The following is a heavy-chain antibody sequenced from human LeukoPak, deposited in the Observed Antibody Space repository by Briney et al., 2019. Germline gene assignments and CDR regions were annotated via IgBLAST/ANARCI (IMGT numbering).Heavy chain of an antibody. V-gene: IGHV3-20*04. CDR2: INWNGGNT. D-gene: IGHD5-18*01. Sequence: GGSLRLSCAASGFTFDDYGMTWVRQAPGKGLEWVSGINWNGGNTGYADSVKGRFTISRDNAQNSLYLQMNSLRAEDTAVYYCAWMGYSYGFDYWGQGTLVTVSS. CDR1: GFTFDDYG. J-gene: IGHJ4*02. CDR3: AWMGYSYGFDY.